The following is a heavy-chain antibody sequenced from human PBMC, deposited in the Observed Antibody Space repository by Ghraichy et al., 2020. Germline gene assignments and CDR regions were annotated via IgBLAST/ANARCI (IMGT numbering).Heavy chain of an antibody. D-gene: IGHD2-15*01. CDR3: ARDLYSLKAGGGDS. Sequence: GGSLRLSCAASGFTVSSNYMSWVRQAPGKGLEWVSVIYSDGSTYYADSVKGRFTISRDNSKNTLYLQMNSLRAEDTAVYYCARDLYSLKAGGGDSWGQGTLVTVSS. CDR1: GFTVSSNY. J-gene: IGHJ4*02. V-gene: IGHV3-66*01. CDR2: IYSDGST.